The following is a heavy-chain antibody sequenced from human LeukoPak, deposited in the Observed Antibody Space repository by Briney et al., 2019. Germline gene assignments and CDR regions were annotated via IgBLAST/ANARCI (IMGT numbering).Heavy chain of an antibody. CDR3: ARSGVRGNWFDP. V-gene: IGHV3-53*01. Sequence: GGSLRLSCAASGFTVSSNYMSWVRQAPGKGLEYVSVLYHDGGTYSADSVKGRFTISRDNAKNTLYPQMNSLRAEDTAVYYCARSGVRGNWFDPWGQGTLVTVSS. CDR2: LYHDGGT. D-gene: IGHD3-10*01. CDR1: GFTVSSNY. J-gene: IGHJ5*02.